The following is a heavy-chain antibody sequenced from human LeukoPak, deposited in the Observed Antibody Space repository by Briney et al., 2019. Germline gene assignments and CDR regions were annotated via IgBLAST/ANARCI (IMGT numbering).Heavy chain of an antibody. CDR2: IIPILGIT. D-gene: IGHD1-14*01. V-gene: IGHV1-69*04. J-gene: IGHJ6*02. Sequence: GASVKVSCKTSGGTCSRDAVSWMRQAPGQGFEWMGRIIPILGITNYAQRFKGRLTITADKSTASMELRSLRSEDTAIYYCARDRITQDGYHYYGMAVWGQGTTVTVSS. CDR3: ARDRITQDGYHYYGMAV. CDR1: GGTCSRDA.